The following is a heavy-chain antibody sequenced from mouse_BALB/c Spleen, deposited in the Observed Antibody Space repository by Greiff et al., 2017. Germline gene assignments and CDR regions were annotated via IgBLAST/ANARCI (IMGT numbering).Heavy chain of an antibody. J-gene: IGHJ4*01. Sequence: QVQLQQSGAELARPGASVKLSCKASGYTFTDYYINWVKQRTGQGLEWIGEIYPGSGNTYYNEKFKGKATLTADKSSSTAYMQLSSLTSEDSAVYFCARRDYRYDVDAMDYWGQGTSVTVSS. CDR2: IYPGSGNT. CDR3: ARRDYRYDVDAMDY. CDR1: GYTFTDYY. D-gene: IGHD2-14*01. V-gene: IGHV1-77*01.